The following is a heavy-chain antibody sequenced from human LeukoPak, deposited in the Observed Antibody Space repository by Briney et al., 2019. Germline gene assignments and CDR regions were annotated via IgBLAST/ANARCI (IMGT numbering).Heavy chain of an antibody. V-gene: IGHV5-51*01. J-gene: IGHJ1*01. CDR1: GYSFTSYW. Sequence: GESLKISFNGSGYSFTSYWIGWVRQMTGKGLERKGIIYPGDSDTRYSPSFQGQVTISADKSISTAYLQWSSLQASDTAMYYCARQISMVRGVIDFQHWGQGTLVTVSS. CDR2: IYPGDSDT. D-gene: IGHD3-10*01. CDR3: ARQISMVRGVIDFQH.